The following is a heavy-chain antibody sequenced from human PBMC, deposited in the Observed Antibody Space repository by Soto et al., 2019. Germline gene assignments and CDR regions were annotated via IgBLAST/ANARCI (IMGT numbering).Heavy chain of an antibody. Sequence: SETLSLTCTVSGGSINTFYWSWVRQPAGKGLEWIGRIFSSGSTSFNPSLESRVAMSVDTSKNHFSLNLSSVTAADMAVYYCAREGSYSAYNFAHGIQLWSFDFWGQGTLVTVSS. J-gene: IGHJ4*02. V-gene: IGHV4-4*07. CDR2: IFSSGST. D-gene: IGHD5-12*01. CDR1: GGSINTFY. CDR3: AREGSYSAYNFAHGIQLWSFDF.